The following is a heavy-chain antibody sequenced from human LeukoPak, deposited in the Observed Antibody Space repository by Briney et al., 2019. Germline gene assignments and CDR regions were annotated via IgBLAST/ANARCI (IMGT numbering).Heavy chain of an antibody. CDR3: AKASWVSNVDAVL. CDR2: LRGDGET. J-gene: IGHJ4*02. V-gene: IGHV3-23*01. CDR1: GLIFRNYA. D-gene: IGHD3-16*01. Sequence: PGGSLRLSCAASGLIFRNYAMSWVRQGPARGLEWVSSLRGDGETFYADSVKGRFTLSRDDSRNTVYLQLNNLRVEDTAIYYCAKASWVSNVDAVLWGQGTLVTVSS.